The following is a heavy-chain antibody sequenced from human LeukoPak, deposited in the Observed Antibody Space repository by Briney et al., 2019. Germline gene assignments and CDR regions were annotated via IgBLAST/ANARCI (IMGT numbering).Heavy chain of an antibody. CDR1: GGSISSGDYY. CDR3: ATQPPYCSSTSCYQFDY. CDR2: IYYSGST. V-gene: IGHV4-30-4*08. D-gene: IGHD2-2*01. J-gene: IGHJ4*02. Sequence: SQTLSLTRTVSGGSISSGDYYWSWIRQPPGKGLEWIGYIYYSGSTYYNPSLKSRVTISVDTSKNQFSLKLSSVTAADTAVYYCATQPPYCSSTSCYQFDYWGQGTLVTVSS.